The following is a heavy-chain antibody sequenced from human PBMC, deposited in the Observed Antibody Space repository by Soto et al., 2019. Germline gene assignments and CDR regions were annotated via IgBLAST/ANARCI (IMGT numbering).Heavy chain of an antibody. CDR2: ISAYNGNT. D-gene: IGHD1-20*01. CDR3: ARRWLSWRYNWSFFDY. V-gene: IGHV1-18*01. Sequence: ASVKVSCKASGYTFTSYGISWVRQAPGQGLEWMGWISAYNGNTNYAQKLQGRVTMTTDTSTSTAYMELRSLRSDDTAVYYCARRWLSWRYNWSFFDYWGQGTLVTVSS. CDR1: GYTFTSYG. J-gene: IGHJ4*02.